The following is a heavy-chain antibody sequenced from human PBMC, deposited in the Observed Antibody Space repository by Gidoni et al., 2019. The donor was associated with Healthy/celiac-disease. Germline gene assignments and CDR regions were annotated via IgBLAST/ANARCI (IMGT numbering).Heavy chain of an antibody. V-gene: IGHV3-23*01. D-gene: IGHD3-3*01. CDR3: AKVRHYDFWSGYYSDY. Sequence: EVQLLESGGGLVQPGGSLRLSCAASGFTFRSYAMSWVRQAPGKGLEWVSAISGSGGSTYYADSVKGRFTISRDNSKNTLYLQMNSLRAEDTAVYYCAKVRHYDFWSGYYSDYWGQGTLVTVSS. CDR1: GFTFRSYA. CDR2: ISGSGGST. J-gene: IGHJ4*02.